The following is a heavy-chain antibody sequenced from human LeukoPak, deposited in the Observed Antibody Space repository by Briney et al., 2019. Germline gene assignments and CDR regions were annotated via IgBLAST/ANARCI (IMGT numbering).Heavy chain of an antibody. D-gene: IGHD3-22*01. V-gene: IGHV3-23*01. CDR3: AKGWLVVSKGGFDC. CDR2: IGGSGSTT. Sequence: GGSLRLSCAASGFTFSSYVMNWVRQAPGKGLEWVSEIGGSGSTTNYADSVKGRFTISRDNSKKTLYLQMNSLRAEDTAVYYCAKGWLVVSKGGFDCWGQGTLVTVSS. J-gene: IGHJ4*02. CDR1: GFTFSSYV.